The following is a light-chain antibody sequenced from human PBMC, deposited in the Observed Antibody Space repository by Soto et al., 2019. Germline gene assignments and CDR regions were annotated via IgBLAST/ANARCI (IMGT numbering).Light chain of an antibody. CDR2: DAF. J-gene: IGKJ1*01. CDR1: QSISSY. CDR3: QQRTDWPPQWT. Sequence: EVVLTQSPDTLSLPPGERATLSCRASQSISSYLAWYQQKPGQAPRLLIYDAFSRATGIPARFSGSGSGTDFTLTISSLEPEDFAVYYCQQRTDWPPQWTFGQGTKVEIK. V-gene: IGKV3-11*01.